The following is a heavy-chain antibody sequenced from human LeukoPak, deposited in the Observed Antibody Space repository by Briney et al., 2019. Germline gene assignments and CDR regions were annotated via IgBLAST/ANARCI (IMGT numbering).Heavy chain of an antibody. CDR1: GFTFSSYG. D-gene: IGHD6-19*01. J-gene: IGHJ4*02. V-gene: IGHV3-30*03. CDR3: AREYSSGWY. CDR2: ISYDGSNK. Sequence: PGRSLRLSCAASGFTFSSYGMHWVRQAPGKGLEWVAVISYDGSNKYYADSVKGRFTISRDNAKNSLYLQMNSLRAEDTAVYYCAREYSSGWYWGQGTLVTVSS.